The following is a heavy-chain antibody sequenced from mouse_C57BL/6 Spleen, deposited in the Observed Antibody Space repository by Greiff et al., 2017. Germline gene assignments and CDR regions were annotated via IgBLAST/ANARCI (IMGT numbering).Heavy chain of an antibody. CDR2: IYPGDGDT. J-gene: IGHJ2*01. CDR3: ARYYGSSYGYDD. V-gene: IGHV1-82*01. CDR1: GYAFSSSW. D-gene: IGHD1-1*01. Sequence: VQVVESGPELVKPGASVKISCKASGYAFSSSWMHWVKQRPGKGLEWIGRIYPGDGDTNYNGKFTGKATLTADKSSSTAYMQLSSLTSEDSAVYFCARYYGSSYGYDDWGQGTTLTVSS.